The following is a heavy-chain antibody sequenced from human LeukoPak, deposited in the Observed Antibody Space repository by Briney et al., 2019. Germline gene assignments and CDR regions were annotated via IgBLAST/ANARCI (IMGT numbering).Heavy chain of an antibody. D-gene: IGHD6-13*01. J-gene: IGHJ6*02. CDR2: ISSSSSYI. CDR3: AGEGSSHYYGMDV. V-gene: IGHV3-21*01. CDR1: GFTFSSYS. Sequence: GGSLRLSCAASGFTFSSYSMNWVRQAPGKGLEWVSSISSSSSYIYYADSVKGRFTISRDNAKNSLYLQMNSLRAEDTAVYYCAGEGSSHYYGMDVWGQGTTVTVSS.